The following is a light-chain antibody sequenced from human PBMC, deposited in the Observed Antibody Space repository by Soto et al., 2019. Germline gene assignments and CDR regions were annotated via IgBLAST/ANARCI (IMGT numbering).Light chain of an antibody. J-gene: IGKJ4*01. Sequence: EIVLTQSPGTLSLSPGERATLSCRASQYISGNYLAWYQQKPGQAPRLLIYGASSRATGVPDRFSGSGSGTDFTLTVSRLEPEDFAVFYCQQYDTSPLTFGGGXKVDIK. CDR2: GAS. CDR3: QQYDTSPLT. CDR1: QYISGNY. V-gene: IGKV3-20*01.